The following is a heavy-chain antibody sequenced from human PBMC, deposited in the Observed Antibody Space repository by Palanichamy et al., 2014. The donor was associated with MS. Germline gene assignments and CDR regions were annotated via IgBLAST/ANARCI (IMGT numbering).Heavy chain of an antibody. CDR2: IDSSSRYI. J-gene: IGHJ4*02. Sequence: EVQLVESGGGLVKPGGSLRLSCAASGFTFSTYSMNWVRQAPGKGLEWVSSIDSSSRYIYYADSLKGRFTISRDNAKNSLYLQMNTLRPEDTAVYYCARVRCSTTSCNFGSWGQGTLVTVSS. V-gene: IGHV3-21*01. D-gene: IGHD2-2*01. CDR3: ARVRCSTTSCNFGS. CDR1: GFTFSTYS.